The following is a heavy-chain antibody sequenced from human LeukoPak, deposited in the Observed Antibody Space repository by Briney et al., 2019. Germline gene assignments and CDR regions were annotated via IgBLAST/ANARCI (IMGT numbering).Heavy chain of an antibody. J-gene: IGHJ4*02. CDR1: GGSISSYY. D-gene: IGHD3-22*01. CDR3: ARDGGPSSGYYKS. Sequence: PSETLSLTCTVSGGSISSYYWSWIRQPPGKGLEWIGYIYYSGSTNYNPSLKSRVTISEDTSKNQFSLKLGSVTAADTAVYYCARDGGPSSGYYKSWGQGTLVTVSS. V-gene: IGHV4-59*01. CDR2: IYYSGST.